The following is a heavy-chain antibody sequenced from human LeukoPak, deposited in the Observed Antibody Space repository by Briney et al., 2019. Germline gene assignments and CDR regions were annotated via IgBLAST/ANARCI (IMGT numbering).Heavy chain of an antibody. CDR2: IYYSGST. J-gene: IGHJ4*02. D-gene: IGHD6-19*01. CDR3: ARGSVAVAFFGY. V-gene: IGHV4-59*01. Sequence: PSETLSLTCTVSGVSISSYYWSWIRQPPGKGLEWIGYIYYSGSTNYNPSLKSRVTISVDTSKNQFSLKLSSVTAADTAVYYCARGSVAVAFFGYWGQGTLVTVSS. CDR1: GVSISSYY.